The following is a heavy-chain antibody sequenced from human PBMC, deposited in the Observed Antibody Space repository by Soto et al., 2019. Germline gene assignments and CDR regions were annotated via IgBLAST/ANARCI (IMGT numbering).Heavy chain of an antibody. CDR1: GFTFSDYA. J-gene: IGHJ4*02. D-gene: IGHD6-19*01. CDR3: AKGLLQWLVTCDFHY. CDR2: VSHDGRNT. V-gene: IGHV3-30*18. Sequence: GGSLRLSCAASGFTFSDYAMHWVRQAPGKGLEWVAVVSHDGRNTHYADSVKGRFTISRDSSKNTVSLEMTSLRAEDTAVYYCAKGLLQWLVTCDFHYWCQGPLGTVS.